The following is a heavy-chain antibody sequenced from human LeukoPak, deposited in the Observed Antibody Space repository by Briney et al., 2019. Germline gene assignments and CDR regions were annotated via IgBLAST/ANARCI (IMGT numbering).Heavy chain of an antibody. Sequence: GGSLRLSCAASGFTFRSYEMNWVSQAPGKGLEWVANIKEDGSARYYVDSVRGRFTISRDNAKNSLYLQMNSLREEDTAVYYCARDTRYSTYSWGQGTLVTVSS. D-gene: IGHD2-15*01. V-gene: IGHV3-7*01. J-gene: IGHJ4*02. CDR2: IKEDGSAR. CDR1: GFTFRSYE. CDR3: ARDTRYSTYS.